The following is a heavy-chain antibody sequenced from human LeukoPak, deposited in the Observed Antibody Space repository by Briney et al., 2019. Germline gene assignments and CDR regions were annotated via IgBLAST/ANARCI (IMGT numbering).Heavy chain of an antibody. CDR3: AKDTPSFYYYGMDV. D-gene: IGHD2-15*01. J-gene: IGHJ6*02. CDR1: GSTFSSYG. V-gene: IGHV3-30*18. CDR2: ISYDGSNK. Sequence: GGSLRLSCAASGSTFSSYGMHWVRQAPGKGLEWVAVISYDGSNKYYADSVKGRFTISRDNSKNTLYLQMNSLRAEDTAVYYCAKDTPSFYYYGMDVWGQGTTVTVSS.